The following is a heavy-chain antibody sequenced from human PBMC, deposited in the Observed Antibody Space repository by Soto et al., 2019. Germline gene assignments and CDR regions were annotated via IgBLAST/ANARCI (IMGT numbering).Heavy chain of an antibody. CDR3: ARGGRYPDY. D-gene: IGHD1-20*01. J-gene: IGHJ4*02. CDR1: VYTFTTYG. V-gene: IGHV1-18*01. Sequence: XSVKVSCKASVYTFTTYGVSWVRQAPGQGLEWMGWISVYNGNTNYAQKFQGRVTMTTDTSTNTAYMELRSLRSDDTAVYYCARGGRYPDYSGQGSLVTVSS. CDR2: ISVYNGNT.